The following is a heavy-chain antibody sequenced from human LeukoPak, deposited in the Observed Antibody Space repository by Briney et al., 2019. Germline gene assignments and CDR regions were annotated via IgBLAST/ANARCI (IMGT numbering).Heavy chain of an antibody. J-gene: IGHJ4*02. V-gene: IGHV1-69*05. CDR2: IIPTFGTA. Sequence: GSSVKVSCKASGGTFSSYAISWVRQAPGQGLEWMGRIIPTFGTANYAQKFQGRVTITTDESTSTAYMELSSLRSEDTAVYYCARDGGLGAVAGWFDYWGQGTLVTVSS. CDR1: GGTFSSYA. D-gene: IGHD6-19*01. CDR3: ARDGGLGAVAGWFDY.